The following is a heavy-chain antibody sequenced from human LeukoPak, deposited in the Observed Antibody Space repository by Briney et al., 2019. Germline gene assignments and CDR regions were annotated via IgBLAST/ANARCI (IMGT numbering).Heavy chain of an antibody. V-gene: IGHV4-39*07. CDR2: VYHVGTT. Sequence: SETLSLTCTVSGASISSSTDFWGWIRQPPGKGLEWIGVYHVGTTDYNPSLKSRVTISVDRSKNQMSLKLSSVTAADTAVYYCARCLGFLIGSSWYPDAFDIWGQGTMVTVSS. CDR1: GASISSSTDF. CDR3: ARCLGFLIGSSWYPDAFDI. D-gene: IGHD6-13*01. J-gene: IGHJ3*02.